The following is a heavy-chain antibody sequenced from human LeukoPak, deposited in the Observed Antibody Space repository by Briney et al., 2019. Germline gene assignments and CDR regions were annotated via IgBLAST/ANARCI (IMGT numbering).Heavy chain of an antibody. CDR1: GDSISSGDYY. CDR3: ARGTMTGPYYFDY. D-gene: IGHD3-22*01. CDR2: ISSSGST. J-gene: IGHJ4*02. V-gene: IGHV4-61*02. Sequence: SETLSLTCTVSGDSISSGDYYWSWIRQPAGKGLEWIGRISSSGSTNYNPSLKSRVTISVDTSKNQFSLNLSSVTAADTAVYYCARGTMTGPYYFDYWGQGTLVTVSS.